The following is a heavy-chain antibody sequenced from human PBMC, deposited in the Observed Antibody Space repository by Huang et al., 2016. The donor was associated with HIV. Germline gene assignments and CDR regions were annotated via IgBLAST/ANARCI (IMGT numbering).Heavy chain of an antibody. CDR1: GGSIRSSDYH. J-gene: IGHJ6*03. Sequence: QLLLQESGPGLVKPSEALALTCAVSGGSIRSSDYHWGWIRQPPGKGLEWIGGIYYKGSNHYSPSLKSRVTIAVDTSKNLFFLNLTSMTAADTAVYYCARHREGPVAYYSGWGSHLNYMDVWGRGRTVVVSS. CDR2: IYYKGSN. D-gene: IGHD3-10*01. V-gene: IGHV4-39*01. CDR3: ARHREGPVAYYSGWGSHLNYMDV.